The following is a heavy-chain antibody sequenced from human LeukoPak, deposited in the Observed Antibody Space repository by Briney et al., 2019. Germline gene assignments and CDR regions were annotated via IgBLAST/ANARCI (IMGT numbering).Heavy chain of an antibody. V-gene: IGHV3-74*01. Sequence: GGSLRLSCAASGFTFSSHWMHWVRQAPGKGLVWVSRINSDGSGTIYADSVRGRFTISRDDSKNTLYLQMNSLKTGDTAVYYCSKYNPYDALDYWGQGTLVTVSS. CDR3: SKYNPYDALDY. CDR1: GFTFSSHW. J-gene: IGHJ4*02. D-gene: IGHD1-1*01. CDR2: INSDGSGT.